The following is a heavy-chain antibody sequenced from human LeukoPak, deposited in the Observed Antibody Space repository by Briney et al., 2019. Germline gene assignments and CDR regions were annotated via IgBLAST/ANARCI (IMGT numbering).Heavy chain of an antibody. J-gene: IGHJ4*02. CDR3: ARDQTVTGGFDY. CDR2: IYYNGGT. Sequence: SETLSLTCTVSGGSISRGGYYWSWIRQPPGKGLEWIGYIYYNGGTFYTPSLKSRVTISIDRSENKFALRLNSVTAADTAVYYCARDQTVTGGFDYWGQGILVTVSS. V-gene: IGHV4-30-2*01. CDR1: GGSISRGGYY. D-gene: IGHD4-17*01.